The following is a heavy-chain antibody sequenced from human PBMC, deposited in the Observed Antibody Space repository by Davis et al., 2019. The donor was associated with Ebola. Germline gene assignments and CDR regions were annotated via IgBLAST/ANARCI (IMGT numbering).Heavy chain of an antibody. CDR3: AVDFCSGGSCYGGDV. D-gene: IGHD2-15*01. CDR1: GGTFSTYA. V-gene: IGHV1-69*13. J-gene: IGHJ6*04. CDR2: IIPIFGTA. Sequence: AASVKVSCKTSGGTFSTYAISWVRQAPGQGLEWMGGIIPIFGTAKYAQKFQGRVTITADESTSTTYMELNSLRSEDTAVYYCAVDFCSGGSCYGGDVWGKGTTVTVAS.